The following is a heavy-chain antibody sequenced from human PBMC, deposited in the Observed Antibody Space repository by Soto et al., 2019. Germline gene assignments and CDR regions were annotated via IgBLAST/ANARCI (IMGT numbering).Heavy chain of an antibody. CDR2: ISYDGSNK. V-gene: IGHV3-30*18. CDR3: AKDTQYYDFWSGYRSYYGMDV. J-gene: IGHJ6*02. Sequence: PGGSLRLSCAASGFTFSSYGMHWVRQAPGKGLEWVAVISYDGSNKYYADSVKGRFTISRDNSKNTLYLQMNSLRAEDTAVYYCAKDTQYYDFWSGYRSYYGMDVWGQGTTVTVSS. D-gene: IGHD3-3*01. CDR1: GFTFSSYG.